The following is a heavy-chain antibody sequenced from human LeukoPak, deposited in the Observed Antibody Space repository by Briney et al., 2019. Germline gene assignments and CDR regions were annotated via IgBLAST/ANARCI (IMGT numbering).Heavy chain of an antibody. Sequence: ASVRVSCKASGYTFTSYDINWVRQATGQGLEWMGWMNPNSGNTGYAQKFQGRVTMTRNTSISTAYMELSSLRSEDTAVYYCARYGGDSYDYSNYGSFDYWGQGTLVTVSS. CDR3: ARYGGDSYDYSNYGSFDY. D-gene: IGHD4-11*01. CDR2: MNPNSGNT. CDR1: GYTFTSYD. V-gene: IGHV1-8*01. J-gene: IGHJ4*02.